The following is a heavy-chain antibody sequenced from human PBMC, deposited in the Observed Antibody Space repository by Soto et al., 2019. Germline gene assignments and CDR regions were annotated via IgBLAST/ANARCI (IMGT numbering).Heavy chain of an antibody. V-gene: IGHV4-30-2*01. D-gene: IGHD3-22*01. CDR2: IYRSENT. Sequence: PSETLSLTCAVSGGSITSGGYSWSWLRQPPGKGLEWIGYIYRSENTYYNPSLKSRVTISIDRSKNQISLNLNSVTAADTAVYYCARDRYYNDTSGFYYDEGFDIWGQGTLVTVSS. CDR3: ARDRYYNDTSGFYYDEGFDI. CDR1: GGSITSGGYS. J-gene: IGHJ3*02.